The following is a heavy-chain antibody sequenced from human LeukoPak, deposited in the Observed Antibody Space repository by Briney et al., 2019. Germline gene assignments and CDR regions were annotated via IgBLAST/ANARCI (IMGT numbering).Heavy chain of an antibody. CDR2: FYYSGKT. CDR3: ARDPAKRTGGILPFDI. D-gene: IGHD4-23*01. V-gene: IGHV4-39*07. CDR1: GGSFSSSSYY. Sequence: PSETLSLTCTVSGGSFSSSSYYWGWIRQPPGKGLELMANFYYSGKTYYNPSLESRVTVSVDTSKNQFSLKLSSVTAADTAVYYWARDPAKRTGGILPFDIWGQGSMVTVSS. J-gene: IGHJ3*02.